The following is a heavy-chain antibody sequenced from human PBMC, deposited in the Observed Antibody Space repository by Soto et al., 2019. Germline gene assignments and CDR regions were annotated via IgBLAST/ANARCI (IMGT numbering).Heavy chain of an antibody. CDR1: GLTFSDRY. J-gene: IGHJ4*02. CDR2: IRKKTNSYTT. Sequence: PGGSLRLSCAASGLTFSDRYMDWVRQAPGKGLEWVGRIRKKTNSYTTEYAASVKGRFIISRDDSTNSLYLQMSSLKTEDTAVYYCTTVTTVDYYFDYRAQGTPVTVSS. V-gene: IGHV3-72*01. D-gene: IGHD4-17*01. CDR3: TTVTTVDYYFDY.